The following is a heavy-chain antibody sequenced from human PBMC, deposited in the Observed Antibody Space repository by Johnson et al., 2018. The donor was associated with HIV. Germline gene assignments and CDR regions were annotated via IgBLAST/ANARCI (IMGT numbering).Heavy chain of an antibody. CDR1: GFTFSSYG. CDR2: IRYDGTNK. J-gene: IGHJ3*02. D-gene: IGHD1-26*01. CDR3: AKDSQWELPDAFDI. Sequence: VQVVESGGGVVQPGGSLRLSCAASGFTFSSYGMHWVRQAPGKGLEWVAFIRYDGTNKYSADSVKGRFSISRDDSKSTLYLQMSSLRGEDTAVYYCAKDSQWELPDAFDIWGQGTMVTVSS. V-gene: IGHV3-30*02.